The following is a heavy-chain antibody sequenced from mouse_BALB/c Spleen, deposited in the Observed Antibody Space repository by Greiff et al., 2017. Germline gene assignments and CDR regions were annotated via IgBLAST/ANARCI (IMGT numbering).Heavy chain of an antibody. Sequence: EVQLVESGGGLVKPGGSLKLSCAASGFTFSSYTMSWVRQTPEKRLEWVATISSGGSYTYYPDSVKGRFTISRDNAKNTLYLQMSSLKSEDTAMYYCTRGSGYGSSYRYAMDYWGQGTSVTVSS. V-gene: IGHV5-6-4*01. CDR1: GFTFSSYT. J-gene: IGHJ4*01. CDR2: ISSGGSYT. CDR3: TRGSGYGSSYRYAMDY. D-gene: IGHD1-1*01.